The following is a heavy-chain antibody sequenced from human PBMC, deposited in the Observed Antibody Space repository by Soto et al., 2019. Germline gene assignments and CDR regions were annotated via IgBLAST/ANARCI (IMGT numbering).Heavy chain of an antibody. CDR1: GASISSYS. Sequence: PSETLPLTCAVSGASISSYSWTWIRQPAGKGLDWIGRISTSGSTYYNPSLKSRVTISVDRSKNQFSLKLSSVTAADTAVYYCAREPSRPDDSSGYNWFDPWGQGTLVTVSS. V-gene: IGHV4-4*07. CDR3: AREPSRPDDSSGYNWFDP. D-gene: IGHD3-22*01. J-gene: IGHJ5*02. CDR2: ISTSGST.